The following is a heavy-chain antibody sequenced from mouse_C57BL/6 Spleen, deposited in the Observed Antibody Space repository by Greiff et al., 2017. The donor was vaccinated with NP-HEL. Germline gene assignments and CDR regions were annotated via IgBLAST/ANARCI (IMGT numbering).Heavy chain of an antibody. CDR3: TAGSSYNY. D-gene: IGHD1-1*01. V-gene: IGHV1-15*01. J-gene: IGHJ2*01. Sequence: VKLMESGAELVRPGASVTLSCKASGYTFTDYEMHWVKQTPVHGLEWIGAIDPETGGTAYNQKFKGKAMLTADKSSSTAYMELRSLTSEDSAVYYCTAGSSYNYWGQGTTLTVSS. CDR2: IDPETGGT. CDR1: GYTFTDYE.